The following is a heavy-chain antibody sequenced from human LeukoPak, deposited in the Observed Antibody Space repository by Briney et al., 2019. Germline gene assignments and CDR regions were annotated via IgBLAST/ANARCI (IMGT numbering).Heavy chain of an antibody. CDR2: ISYSGNT. CDR1: GGSISDYY. CDR3: AIQSYYSGSGGYYYFDY. D-gene: IGHD3-22*01. J-gene: IGHJ4*02. Sequence: PSETLSLTCTVSGGSISDYYLSWIRQPPGKGLEWIGYISYSGNTNYNPSLKSRVTISVDMSKNQFSLKLRSVTAADTAVYYCAIQSYYSGSGGYYYFDYWGQGTLVTVSS. V-gene: IGHV4-59*01.